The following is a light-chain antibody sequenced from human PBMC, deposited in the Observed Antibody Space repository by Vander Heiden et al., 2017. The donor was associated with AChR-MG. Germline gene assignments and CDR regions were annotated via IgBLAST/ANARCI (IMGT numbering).Light chain of an antibody. J-gene: IGLJ2*01. V-gene: IGLV1-40*01. CDR1: SSNFGAGYA. CDR3: QSYDRSLGGYVV. CDR2: RNT. Sequence: QSMLAQPPSVSGAPGQRVTIPCTGSSSNFGAGYAVHWYQQLPGAAPRLLIYRNTNRPSGVPDRFSGSKSGTSASLAITGLQAEDEANYYCQSYDRSLGGYVVFGGGTKLTVL.